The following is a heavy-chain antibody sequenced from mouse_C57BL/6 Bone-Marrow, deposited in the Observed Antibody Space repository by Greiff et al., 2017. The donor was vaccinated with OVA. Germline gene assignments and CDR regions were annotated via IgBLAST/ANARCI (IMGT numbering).Heavy chain of an antibody. Sequence: VQLQQPGAELVRPGTSVTLSCKASGYTFTSYWMHWVKQRPGQGLEWIGVIDPSDSYTNYNQKFKGKATLTVDTSSSTAYMQLSSLTSEDSAVYYCARERITTDYYAMDYWGQGTSVTVSS. CDR2: IDPSDSYT. CDR3: ARERITTDYYAMDY. V-gene: IGHV1-59*01. CDR1: GYTFTSYW. D-gene: IGHD1-1*01. J-gene: IGHJ4*01.